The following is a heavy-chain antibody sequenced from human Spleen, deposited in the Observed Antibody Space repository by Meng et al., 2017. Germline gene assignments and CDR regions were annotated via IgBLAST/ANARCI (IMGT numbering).Heavy chain of an antibody. D-gene: IGHD3-3*01. CDR3: ARDGVPPPSDY. J-gene: IGHJ4*02. V-gene: IGHV3-11*06. Sequence: VQLVGSGGGLAKPGGSLGLSCAASGFTFSDYYMSWIRQAPGKGLEWVSCISSSSTYVYYADSVKGRFTISRDNAKNSLSLQMNSLRAEDTAVYYCARDGVPPPSDYWGQGTLVTVSS. CDR2: ISSSSTYV. CDR1: GFTFSDYY.